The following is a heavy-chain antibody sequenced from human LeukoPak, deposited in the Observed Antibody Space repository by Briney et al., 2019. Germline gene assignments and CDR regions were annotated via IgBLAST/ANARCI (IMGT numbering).Heavy chain of an antibody. V-gene: IGHV3-7*01. CDR1: GFTFTNYW. CDR2: IKQDASDK. J-gene: IGHJ4*02. Sequence: GGSLRLSCAASGFTFTNYWMSWVRQAPGKGLEWVASIKQDASDKYCVDSVKGRFTISRDNAKNSLFLQMISLRAEDTALYYCVRDPVDYWGQGILVTVSS. CDR3: VRDPVDY.